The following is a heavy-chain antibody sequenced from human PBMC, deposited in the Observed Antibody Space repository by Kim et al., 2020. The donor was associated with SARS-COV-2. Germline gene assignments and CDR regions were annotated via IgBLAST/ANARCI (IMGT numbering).Heavy chain of an antibody. J-gene: IGHJ4*02. D-gene: IGHD2-21*02. Sequence: SETLSLTCTVSGGSISSSSYYWGWIRQPPGKGLEWIGSIYYSGSTYYNPSLKSRVTISVDTSKNQFSLKLSSVTAADTAVYYCARHPVYECGGDCYSYYFDYWGQGTLVTVSS. V-gene: IGHV4-39*01. CDR2: IYYSGST. CDR3: ARHPVYECGGDCYSYYFDY. CDR1: GGSISSSSYY.